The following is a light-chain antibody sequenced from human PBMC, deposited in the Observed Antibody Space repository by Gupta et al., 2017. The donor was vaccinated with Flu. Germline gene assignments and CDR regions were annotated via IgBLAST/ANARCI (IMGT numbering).Light chain of an antibody. CDR3: SSYISSASLV. CDR2: EVN. CDR1: SSDVGGYKY. Sequence: QSALTQPASVSGSPGQSITISCTGTSSDVGGYKYVSWYQHHPGKAPKLMIYEVNNRPSGVSDRFSGSKSGNTASLTISGLQPEDEGDYYCSSYISSASLVFGGGTKLTVL. V-gene: IGLV2-14*01. J-gene: IGLJ3*02.